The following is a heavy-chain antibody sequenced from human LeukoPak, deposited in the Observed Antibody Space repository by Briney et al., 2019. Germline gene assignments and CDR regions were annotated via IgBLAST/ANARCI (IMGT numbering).Heavy chain of an antibody. D-gene: IGHD6-19*01. Sequence: ASVKVSCKASGYTFTGYYMHWVRQAPGQGLEWMGWINPNSGGTNYEHKFQGRVTMTRDTSISTAYLELHRLRSDDTAVYYCARDVPVAATDPWGQGTLVTVSS. CDR3: ARDVPVAATDP. CDR2: INPNSGGT. CDR1: GYTFTGYY. V-gene: IGHV1-2*02. J-gene: IGHJ5*02.